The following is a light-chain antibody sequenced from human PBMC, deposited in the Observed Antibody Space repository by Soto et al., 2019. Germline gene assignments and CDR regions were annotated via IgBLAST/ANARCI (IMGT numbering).Light chain of an antibody. CDR2: WAS. V-gene: IGKV4-1*01. Sequence: DIVMTQSPDSLAVSLGERATINCKSSQSVFYSSNNRNYLAWYQQKPGQPPKLLFYWASTRESGVPDRFSASGSGTGFTLTISSLQAEDVAVYYCLQSYNAWTFGQGTKVDIK. CDR1: QSVFYSSNNRNY. CDR3: LQSYNAWT. J-gene: IGKJ1*01.